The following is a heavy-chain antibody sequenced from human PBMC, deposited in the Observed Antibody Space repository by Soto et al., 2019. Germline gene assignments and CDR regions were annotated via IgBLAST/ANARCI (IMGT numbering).Heavy chain of an antibody. D-gene: IGHD6-6*01. CDR3: ARDLSSSSAY. J-gene: IGHJ4*02. CDR2: IHEDGSQQ. V-gene: IGHV3-7*01. CDR1: GFSLRNTW. Sequence: GGSLRLSCAASGFSLRNTWMSWVRLAPGKGLEWVACIHEDGSQQYYIDSVKGRFTISRDIAKNSLSLEMNSLSDQDTAVYYCARDLSSSSAYWGRGTLVTVSS.